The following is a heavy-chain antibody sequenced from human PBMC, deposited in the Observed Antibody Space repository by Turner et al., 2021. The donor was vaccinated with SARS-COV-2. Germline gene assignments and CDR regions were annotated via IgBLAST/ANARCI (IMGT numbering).Heavy chain of an antibody. CDR2: MHPSGSS. J-gene: IGHJ5*02. D-gene: IGHD2-21*01. Sequence: QGHLQESGPGLVKSSGTLSLTFTGSGGSIGDYFWTWIRQSAGKGLGYMGRMHPSGSSNYNSSLQSRLTLSLDTAKNQFSLTLRAVSAADTAVYFCARIGDQRRLGWFDSWGQGIRVTVSS. CDR1: GGSIGDYF. CDR3: ARIGDQRRLGWFDS. V-gene: IGHV4-4*07.